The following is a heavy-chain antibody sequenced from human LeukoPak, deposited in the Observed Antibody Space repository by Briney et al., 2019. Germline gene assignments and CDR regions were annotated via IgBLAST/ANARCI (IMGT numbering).Heavy chain of an antibody. V-gene: IGHV3-7*01. CDR1: GFTFSGYG. J-gene: IGHJ4*02. CDR2: INQDGSEK. CDR3: ARALDY. Sequence: GGSLRLSCAASGFTFSGYGMSWVRQAPGKGLEWVANINQDGSEKYYVESVKGRFTISRDNTKNSLFLQMNSLRVEDTAVYYCARALDYWGQGTLVTVSS.